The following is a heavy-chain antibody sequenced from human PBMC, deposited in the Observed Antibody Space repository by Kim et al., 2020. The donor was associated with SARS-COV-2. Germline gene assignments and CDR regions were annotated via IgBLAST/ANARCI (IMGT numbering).Heavy chain of an antibody. CDR3: ARMWLVGGVGDY. CDR1: GGSITSSNW. J-gene: IGHJ4*02. Sequence: SETLSLTCVVSGGSITSSNWWSWVRQPPGKGLEWIGEIHHDGSTKYNPSLKSRVAISMDKSRNQFSLKLSSVAAADTAVYYCARMWLVGGVGDYWGQGTLVTVSS. D-gene: IGHD6-19*01. CDR2: IHHDGST. V-gene: IGHV4-4*02.